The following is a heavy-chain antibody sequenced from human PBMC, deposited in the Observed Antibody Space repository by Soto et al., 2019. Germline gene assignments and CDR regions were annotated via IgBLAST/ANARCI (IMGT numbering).Heavy chain of an antibody. CDR1: GYTFTSSG. J-gene: IGHJ4*02. CDR3: ARDRVLFRYCSGGSCCFDY. D-gene: IGHD2-15*01. CDR2: ISAYNGNT. Sequence: VQLVQSGAEVKKPGASVKVSCKASGYTFTSSGISWVRQAPGQGLEWMGWISAYNGNTNYAQKLQGRVTMTTDTSTSPAYMELRRLRSDDTAVYYCARDRVLFRYCSGGSCCFDYWGQGPLVTVSS. V-gene: IGHV1-18*01.